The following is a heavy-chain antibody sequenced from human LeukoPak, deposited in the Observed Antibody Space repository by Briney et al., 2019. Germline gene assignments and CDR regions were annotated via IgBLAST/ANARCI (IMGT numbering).Heavy chain of an antibody. J-gene: IGHJ5*02. CDR3: GRGNKSFDP. CDR2: INPNTGGT. Sequence: ASVKVSCKASGYTFTGYYVHWVRQAPRQGLEWMGWINPNTGGTNYAQKFQGRVTMTKDTSSNAAYMELNKLTSDDTAVYYCGRGNKSFDPWGQGTLVTVSS. V-gene: IGHV1-2*02. CDR1: GYTFTGYY.